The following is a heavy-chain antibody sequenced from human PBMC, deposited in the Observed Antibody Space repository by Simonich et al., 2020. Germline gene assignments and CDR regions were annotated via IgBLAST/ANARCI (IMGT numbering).Heavy chain of an antibody. J-gene: IGHJ4*02. CDR1: GYTITGYY. D-gene: IGHD3-10*01. CDR2: INPNSGGT. CDR3: ARDYGSGSYYNALSDY. Sequence: QVQLVPSGAEVTKPGASVKLSCKASGYTITGYYMHWLRQAPGQGHEWMERINPNSGGTNYAQKFQGRVTMTRDTSISTAYMELSRLRSDDTAVYYCARDYGSGSYYNALSDYWGQGTLVTVSS. V-gene: IGHV1-2*06.